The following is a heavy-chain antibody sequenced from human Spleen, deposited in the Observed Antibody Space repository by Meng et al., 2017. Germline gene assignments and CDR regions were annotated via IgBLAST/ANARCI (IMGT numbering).Heavy chain of an antibody. CDR1: GFTFSDYY. CDR3: AREGIYDSRGYYVGY. CDR2: ISNTGGTI. D-gene: IGHD3-22*01. V-gene: IGHV3-11*01. Sequence: GGSLRLSCAASGFTFSDYYMSWIRQAPWKGLEWVSYISNTGGTIYYGDSVKGRFTISRDNAKNSLFLQMNSLRAEDTAVYYCAREGIYDSRGYYVGYWGQGTLVTVSS. J-gene: IGHJ4*02.